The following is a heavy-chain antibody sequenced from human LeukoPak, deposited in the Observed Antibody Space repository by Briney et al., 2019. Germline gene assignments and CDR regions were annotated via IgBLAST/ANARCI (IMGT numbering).Heavy chain of an antibody. Sequence: ASVKVSCKASGYTLTGYYMHWVRQAPGQGLEWMGWINPNSGGTNYAQKFQGRVTMTRDTSIGTAYMELSRLRSDDTAVYYCAREYFIGSGYSYGYHYWGQGTLVTVSS. CDR2: INPNSGGT. D-gene: IGHD5-18*01. V-gene: IGHV1-2*02. CDR3: AREYFIGSGYSYGYHY. CDR1: GYTLTGYY. J-gene: IGHJ4*02.